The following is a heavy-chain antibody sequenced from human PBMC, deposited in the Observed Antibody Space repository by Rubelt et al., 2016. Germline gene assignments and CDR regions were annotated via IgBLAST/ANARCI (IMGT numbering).Heavy chain of an antibody. D-gene: IGHD1-26*01. J-gene: IGHJ6*02. V-gene: IGHV3-30-3*01. CDR3: ARDQYDVVGSNFHYYYGMDV. CDR2: ISYDGSKK. Sequence: QLVESGGGVVQPGKSLRLSCAASGFTFSSYAMHWVRQAPGKGLEWVAVISYDGSKKNYADSVKGRFTISRDNSKNTLYLQMNSLRNEDTAVYSCARDQYDVVGSNFHYYYGMDVWGRGTMVTVSS. CDR1: GFTFSSYA.